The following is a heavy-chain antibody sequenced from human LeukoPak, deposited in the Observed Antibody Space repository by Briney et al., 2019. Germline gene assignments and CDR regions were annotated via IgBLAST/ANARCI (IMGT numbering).Heavy chain of an antibody. J-gene: IGHJ4*02. V-gene: IGHV4-31*03. CDR3: AGCGYSYGPYNY. D-gene: IGHD5-18*01. CDR2: IYYSGST. CDR1: GGSISSGGYY. Sequence: SETLSLTCTVSGGSISSGGYYWSWIRQHPGKGLEWIGYIYYSGSTYYNPSLKSRVTISVDTSKNQFSLKLSSVTAADTAVYYRAGCGYSYGPYNYWGQGTLVTVSS.